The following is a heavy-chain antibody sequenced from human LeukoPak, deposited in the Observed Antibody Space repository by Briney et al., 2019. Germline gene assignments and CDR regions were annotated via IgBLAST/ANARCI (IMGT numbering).Heavy chain of an antibody. CDR3: ARSVVVITIRGAFDI. CDR2: TYYRSKWYN. CDR1: RDGVSSNSAA. D-gene: IGHD3-22*01. J-gene: IGHJ3*02. Sequence: SQTLSLTCAISRDGVSSNSAAWTWIRQSPSRGLEWLGRTYYRSKWYNDYALSVKSRITINPDTSKNQFSLQLNSVTPEDTAVYYCARSVVVITIRGAFDIWGQGTMVTVSS. V-gene: IGHV6-1*01.